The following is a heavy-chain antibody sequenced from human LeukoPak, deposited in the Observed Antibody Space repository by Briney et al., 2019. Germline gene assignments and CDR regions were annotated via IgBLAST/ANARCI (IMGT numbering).Heavy chain of an antibody. CDR2: IYYSGST. D-gene: IGHD6-19*01. Sequence: SETLSLTCTVSGCSISSGGYYWGWLRPHPGKGLEWIGYIYYSGSTYSNPSLKSRVTISVDTSKNQFSLKLSSVTAADTAVYYCARAEWLGWFDPWGQGTLVTVSS. CDR1: GCSISSGGYY. J-gene: IGHJ5*02. CDR3: ARAEWLGWFDP. V-gene: IGHV4-31*02.